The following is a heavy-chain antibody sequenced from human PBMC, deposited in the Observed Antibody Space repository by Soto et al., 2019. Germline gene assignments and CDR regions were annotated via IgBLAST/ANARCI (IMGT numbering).Heavy chain of an antibody. J-gene: IGHJ6*03. Sequence: SQTLSLTCAISGDSVSSNSAAWNWIRQSPSRGLEWLGRTYYRSRWYNDYAVSVKSRITVNPDTSENQFSLHLNSVTPEDTAVYYCAGTPSLQWYYMDVWDKGTTVNVSS. D-gene: IGHD1-7*01. V-gene: IGHV6-1*01. CDR2: TYYRSRWYN. CDR3: AGTPSLQWYYMDV. CDR1: GDSVSSNSAA.